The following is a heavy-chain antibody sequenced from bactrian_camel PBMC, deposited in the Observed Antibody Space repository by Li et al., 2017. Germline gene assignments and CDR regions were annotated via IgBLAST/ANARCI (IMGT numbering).Heavy chain of an antibody. D-gene: IGHD3*01. J-gene: IGHJ4*01. CDR1: VSGYTYGEYC. CDR2: IDSGGVT. CDR3: ATFSAPLSITRCPLTPDDYVA. Sequence: HVQLVESGGGSVQAGGSLRLSCVRSVSGYTYGEYCMGWFRQAPGKEREGVAAIDSGGVTSYIDSVKGRFIISKNYAENILNLQMDALRPEDSGMYYCATFSAPLSITRCPLTPDDYVAWGQGTQVTVS. V-gene: IGHV3S55*01.